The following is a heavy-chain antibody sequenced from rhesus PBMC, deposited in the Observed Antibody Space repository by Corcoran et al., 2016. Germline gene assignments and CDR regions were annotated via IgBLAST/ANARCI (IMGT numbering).Heavy chain of an antibody. CDR2: FNGNSGNS. Sequence: QVQLQESGPGLVKPSETLSPTCAVSGASLRSYWCRWIRQPPGKGLEWMGEFNGNSGNSYYNPSLKRRVTISKDASKNQFSLKLSSVTAADTAVYYCARSGYGSGGVYWGQGVLVTVSS. D-gene: IGHD4-4*01. CDR1: GASLRSYW. CDR3: ARSGYGSGGVY. V-gene: IGHV4-80*01. J-gene: IGHJ4*01.